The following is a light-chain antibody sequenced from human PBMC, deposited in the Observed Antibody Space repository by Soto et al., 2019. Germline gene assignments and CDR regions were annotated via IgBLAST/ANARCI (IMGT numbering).Light chain of an antibody. J-gene: IGKJ1*01. V-gene: IGKV1-5*03. CDR3: QQYDLYSA. CDR1: QNINSH. Sequence: DIQMTQSPSTLSASVGDRVTITCRASQNINSHLAWYQQKPGKAPKLLIYTASSLQSGVPSRFSGSGSGTEFSLTLSNLQPDDFATFYCQQYDLYSAFGQGTKVEMK. CDR2: TAS.